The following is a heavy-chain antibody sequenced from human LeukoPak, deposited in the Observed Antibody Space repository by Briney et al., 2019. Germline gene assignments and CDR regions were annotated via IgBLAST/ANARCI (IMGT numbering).Heavy chain of an antibody. V-gene: IGHV2-5*01. CDR2: IYWNDDK. CDR1: GFSLSTSGVG. Sequence: SGPTLVKPTQTLTLTCTFSGFSLSTSGVGVGWIRQPPGKALEWLALIYWNDDKRYSPSLKSRLTITKDTSKNQVVLTMTNMDPVDTATYYCAHYRGQDFWSGYTSMAFDYWGQGTLVTVSS. J-gene: IGHJ4*02. D-gene: IGHD3-3*01. CDR3: AHYRGQDFWSGYTSMAFDY.